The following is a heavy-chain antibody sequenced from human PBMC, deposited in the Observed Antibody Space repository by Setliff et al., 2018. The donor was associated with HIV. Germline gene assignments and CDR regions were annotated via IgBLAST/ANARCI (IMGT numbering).Heavy chain of an antibody. CDR2: ISDTGDNT. Sequence: PGGSLRLSCAASGFTFRSYAMNWVRQAPGLGLEWVSSISDTGDNTYSANSVKGRFTISRDNSKNTLYLQMDSLRAEDTALYYCARDYSRYTWNYFDYWGQGTLVTVSS. CDR1: GFTFRSYA. J-gene: IGHJ4*02. CDR3: ARDYSRYTWNYFDY. V-gene: IGHV3-23*01. D-gene: IGHD1-20*01.